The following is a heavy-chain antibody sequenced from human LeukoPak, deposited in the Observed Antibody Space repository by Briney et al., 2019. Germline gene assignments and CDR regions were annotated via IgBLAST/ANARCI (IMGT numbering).Heavy chain of an antibody. V-gene: IGHV3-48*03. J-gene: IGHJ4*02. CDR1: GFAFSVYE. Sequence: PGGSLRLSCAASGFAFSVYEMYWVRQAPGKGLEWVSYISSSGGTRYYAVSVKGRFTISRDNAKNSLYLQMNSLRAEDTAVYYCATLTVASSFDYWGQGTLVTVSS. CDR2: ISSSGGTR. D-gene: IGHD6-19*01. CDR3: ATLTVASSFDY.